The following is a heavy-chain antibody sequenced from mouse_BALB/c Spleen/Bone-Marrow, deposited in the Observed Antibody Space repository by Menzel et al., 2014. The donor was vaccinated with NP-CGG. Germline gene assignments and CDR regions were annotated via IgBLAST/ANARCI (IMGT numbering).Heavy chain of an antibody. CDR3: ARGYGNLAMDY. J-gene: IGHJ4*01. D-gene: IGHD2-1*01. V-gene: IGHV2-9*02. CDR1: GVLLTRYG. Sequence: QGWVKEFRPCLVAASHSQALPCPFSGVLLTRYGVHWVCHPPGKGLVWLGGIWAGSSTNYNSALMSRLSINKDKSKSQVFLKMNSLQTDDTAMYYCARGYGNLAMDYWGQGTSVTVSS. CDR2: IWAGSST.